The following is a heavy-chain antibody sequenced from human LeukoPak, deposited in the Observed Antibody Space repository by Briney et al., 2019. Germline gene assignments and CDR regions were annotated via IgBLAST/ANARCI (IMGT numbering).Heavy chain of an antibody. CDR1: GFTFSSYW. CDR3: ARDYGVY. Sequence: PGGSLRLSCAASGFTFSSYWMSWVRQAPGKGLEWVVSIKEDGSEKYYVHSVEGRFTISRDNAKNSLSLQMNSLRVEGTAMYYCARDYGVYWGQETLVTVSS. J-gene: IGHJ4*02. CDR2: IKEDGSEK. D-gene: IGHD4-17*01. V-gene: IGHV3-7*03.